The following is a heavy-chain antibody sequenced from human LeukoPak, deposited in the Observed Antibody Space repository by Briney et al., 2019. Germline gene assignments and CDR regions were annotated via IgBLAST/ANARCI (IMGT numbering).Heavy chain of an antibody. CDR1: GGSISSGSYY. V-gene: IGHV4-61*02. CDR3: ARGKGAFDI. J-gene: IGHJ3*02. Sequence: SETLSLTCTVSGGSISSGSYYWSWIRQPAGKGLEWIGRIYTSGSTNYNPSLKCRVTISVDTSKNQFSLKLSSVTAADTAVYYCARGKGAFDIWGQGTMVTVSS. CDR2: IYTSGST.